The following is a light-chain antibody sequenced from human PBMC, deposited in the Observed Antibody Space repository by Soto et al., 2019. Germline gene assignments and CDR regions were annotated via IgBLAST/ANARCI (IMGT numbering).Light chain of an antibody. Sequence: ALTQPRSVSGSPGQSVTISCAGTSSDVGGYNYVSWYQQLPGKAPKLMIYDVTKRPSGVPHRFSGSKSGNTASLTISGLQAEDEADYYCCSYAGTFTFVFGAGTKVTVL. CDR1: SSDVGGYNY. J-gene: IGLJ1*01. V-gene: IGLV2-11*01. CDR3: CSYAGTFTFV. CDR2: DVT.